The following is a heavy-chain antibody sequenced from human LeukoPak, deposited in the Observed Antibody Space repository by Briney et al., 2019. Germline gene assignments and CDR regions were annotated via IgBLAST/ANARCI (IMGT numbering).Heavy chain of an antibody. CDR1: GYTFTSYG. CDR3: ARVTTVTFDY. D-gene: IGHD4-17*01. J-gene: IGHJ4*02. V-gene: IGHV1-18*01. Sequence: ASVKVSCKASGYTFTSYGSTWVRQAPGQGLEWMGWISVYNNNTNSAQQFQDRLTMTTDTSTSTAYMELRSLKSDDTAAYYCARVTTVTFDYWGQGTLVTVSS. CDR2: ISVYNNNT.